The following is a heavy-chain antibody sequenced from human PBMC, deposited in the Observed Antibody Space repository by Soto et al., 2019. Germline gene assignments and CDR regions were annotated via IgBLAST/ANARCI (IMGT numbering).Heavy chain of an antibody. Sequence: SXETLSLPFTVSGGSVSSGRYYWSWIRQPPGKGLEWIVYIYYSGSTNYNPSLKSRVTISVDTSKNRFSLKLSSVTAADTAVYYCARGFGRNNWFDTWGQGTLVTVSS. D-gene: IGHD3-16*01. V-gene: IGHV4-61*01. J-gene: IGHJ5*02. CDR1: GGSVSSGRYY. CDR3: ARGFGRNNWFDT. CDR2: IYYSGST.